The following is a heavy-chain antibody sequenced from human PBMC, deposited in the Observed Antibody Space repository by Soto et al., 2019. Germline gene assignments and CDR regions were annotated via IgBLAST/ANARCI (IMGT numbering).Heavy chain of an antibody. Sequence: PRGSLRLSCAASGFTFSDYYMSWIRQAPGKGLEWVSYISSSSSYTNYADSVKGRFTISRDNSKNTLYLQMNSLRAEDTAVYYCARDNSPDYYDRPDYWGQGTLVTVSS. CDR2: ISSSSSYT. V-gene: IGHV3-11*06. J-gene: IGHJ4*02. CDR3: ARDNSPDYYDRPDY. D-gene: IGHD3-22*01. CDR1: GFTFSDYY.